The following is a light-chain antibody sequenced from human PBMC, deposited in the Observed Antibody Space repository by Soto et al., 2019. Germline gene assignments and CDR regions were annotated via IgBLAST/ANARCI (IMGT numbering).Light chain of an antibody. J-gene: IGLJ1*01. Sequence: QSVLTQPASVSGSAGQSITISCTGTSSDVGGYEYVSWYQQHPGRAPKLMIYEVSNQPSGVSNCFSGSKSGNTASLTISGLQAVDEADYYCSSYTSSSTLLFGTGTKVTVL. V-gene: IGLV2-14*01. CDR3: SSYTSSSTLL. CDR2: EVS. CDR1: SSDVGGYEY.